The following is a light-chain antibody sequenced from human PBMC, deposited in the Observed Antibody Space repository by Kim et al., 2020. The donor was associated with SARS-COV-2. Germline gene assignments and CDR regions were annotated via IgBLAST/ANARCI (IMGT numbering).Light chain of an antibody. J-gene: IGLJ2*01. CDR1: NSNIGAGYD. CDR2: ATN. V-gene: IGLV1-40*01. CDR3: QSYDSSLSAVL. Sequence: VTISCTGSNSNIGAGYDVHWYQQVPGTAPKLLIYATNSRPSGVPDRFSGSKSGTSASLAITGLQAEDEADYYCQSYDSSLSAVLFGGGTQLTVL.